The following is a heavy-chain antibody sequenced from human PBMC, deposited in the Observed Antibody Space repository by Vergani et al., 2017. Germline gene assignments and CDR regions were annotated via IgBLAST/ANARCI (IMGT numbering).Heavy chain of an antibody. D-gene: IGHD2-15*01. Sequence: QMQLQESGPGLVRPSDTLSLTCTVSADSMNTYYWSWIRQSPGKGLEWIGYISYTGSTNYSPSLKSRVTMSEDTSKNQFSLNLTSVTAADTAVYFCARGSCLGGSCYKPLFDYWGQGILVTVSS. CDR3: ARGSCLGGSCYKPLFDY. CDR1: ADSMNTYY. V-gene: IGHV4-59*08. J-gene: IGHJ4*02. CDR2: ISYTGST.